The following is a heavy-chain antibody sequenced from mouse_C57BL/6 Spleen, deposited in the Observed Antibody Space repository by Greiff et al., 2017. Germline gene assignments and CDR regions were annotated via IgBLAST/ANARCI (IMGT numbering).Heavy chain of an antibody. Sequence: QVQLQQPGAELVKPGASVKLSCKASGYTFTSYWMHWVKQRPGRGLEWIGSINPNSGGTKYNEKFKSKATLTIDKPSSTGYMQLSSLTSEDSAVYYCARCLWFAYWGQGTLVTVSA. V-gene: IGHV1-72*01. CDR1: GYTFTSYW. J-gene: IGHJ3*01. CDR3: ARCLWFAY. CDR2: INPNSGGT.